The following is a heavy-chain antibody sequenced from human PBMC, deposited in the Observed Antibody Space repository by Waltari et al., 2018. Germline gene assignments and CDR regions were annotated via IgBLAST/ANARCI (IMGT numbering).Heavy chain of an antibody. J-gene: IGHJ3*02. CDR1: GFTFSSYA. Sequence: EVQLLESGGGLVQPGGSLRLSCAASGFTFSSYAMSWVRQAPGKGLEWVSAISGSGGSTDYADSVKGRFTISRDNSKNTLYLQMNSLRAEDTAVYYCAKDILEYYYDSSGYYPDAFDIWGQGTMVTVSS. CDR3: AKDILEYYYDSSGYYPDAFDI. CDR2: ISGSGGST. D-gene: IGHD3-22*01. V-gene: IGHV3-23*01.